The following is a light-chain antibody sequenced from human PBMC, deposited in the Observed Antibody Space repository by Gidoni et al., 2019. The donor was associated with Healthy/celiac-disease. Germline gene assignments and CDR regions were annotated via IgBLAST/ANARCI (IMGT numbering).Light chain of an antibody. CDR1: QSVSSN. CDR2: GAS. CDR3: QQYNNGPPWT. V-gene: IGKV3-15*01. J-gene: IGKJ1*01. Sequence: IVMTQSPATLSVSLGERATLACRASQSVSSNLAWYQQKPGQAPRLLIYGASTRATGIPARFRGSGSGTEFTLTISSLQSEDFAVYYCQQYNNGPPWTFGQGTKVEIK.